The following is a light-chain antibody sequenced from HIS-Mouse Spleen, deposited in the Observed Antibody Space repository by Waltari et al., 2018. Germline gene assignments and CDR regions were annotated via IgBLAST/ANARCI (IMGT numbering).Light chain of an antibody. CDR3: CSYAGSSTYV. CDR1: RSDVGRYNL. V-gene: IGLV2-23*01. J-gene: IGLJ1*01. Sequence: QSALTQPASVSGSPGQSITISCTGTRSDVGRYNLVSWYQKHPGKAPKLRSYEGSKRPSGVSKRFSGSKSGNTASLTISGLQAEDEADYYCCSYAGSSTYVFGTGTKVTVL. CDR2: EGS.